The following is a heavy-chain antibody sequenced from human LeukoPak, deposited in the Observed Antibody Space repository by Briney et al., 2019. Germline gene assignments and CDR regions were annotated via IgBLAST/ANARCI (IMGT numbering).Heavy chain of an antibody. CDR2: TYFRGPT. CDR1: GGPISDFY. Sequence: PSETLSLTCNVSGGPISDFYWSWIRQPPGKGPEWIGYTYFRGPTNYNPSFKSRVTISVDTSKNQFSLRLSSVTAADTAVYYCARDRFYDNSGFRRLDFWGQGVLVTVSS. D-gene: IGHD3-22*01. J-gene: IGHJ4*02. CDR3: ARDRFYDNSGFRRLDF. V-gene: IGHV4-59*01.